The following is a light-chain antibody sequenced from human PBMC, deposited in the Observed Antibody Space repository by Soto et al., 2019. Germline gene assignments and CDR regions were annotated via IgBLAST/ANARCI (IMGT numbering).Light chain of an antibody. CDR3: QQYGRSPFT. V-gene: IGKV3-20*01. J-gene: IGKJ3*01. Sequence: EIVLTQSPGTLPLSPGERATLSCRASQSVSSYKLAWYQQKPGQPPRLLISGASSRATGIPDRFSGSGSGTDFTLTISRLEPEDFALYYCQQYGRSPFTFGPGTKVDI. CDR2: GAS. CDR1: QSVSSYK.